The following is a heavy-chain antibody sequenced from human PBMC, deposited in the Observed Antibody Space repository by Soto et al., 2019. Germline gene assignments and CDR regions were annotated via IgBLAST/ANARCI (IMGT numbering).Heavy chain of an antibody. V-gene: IGHV3-30-3*01. J-gene: IGHJ4*02. D-gene: IGHD2-21*01. CDR2: ISFDGDNT. CDR3: ARDLAEGDGGDY. CDR1: GFAFNKFA. Sequence: GGSLRLSCAASGFAFNKFAMYWVRQALGKGLEWVAVISFDGDNTIYADSVRGSFTMSRDNSKNTVYLQMHSLRSEDTAFYYCARDLAEGDGGDYWGQGTLVTVSS.